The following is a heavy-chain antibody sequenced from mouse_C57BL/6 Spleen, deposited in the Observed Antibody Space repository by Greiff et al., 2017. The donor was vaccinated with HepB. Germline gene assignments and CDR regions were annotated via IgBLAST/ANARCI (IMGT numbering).Heavy chain of an antibody. V-gene: IGHV1-64*01. J-gene: IGHJ2*01. CDR3: ARRPHDAFDY. Sequence: QVQLQQPGAELVKPGASVKFSCKASGYTFTGYWMHWVKQRPGQGLEWIGMIHPNSGSTNYNEKFKSKATLTADTSSNTAYMQLSSLTTEDSAVYYCARRPHDAFDYWGQGTTVTVSS. CDR2: IHPNSGST. CDR1: GYTFTGYW.